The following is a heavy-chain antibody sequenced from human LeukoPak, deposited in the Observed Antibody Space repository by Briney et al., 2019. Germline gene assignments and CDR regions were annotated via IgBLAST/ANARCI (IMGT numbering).Heavy chain of an antibody. CDR3: ARGEVSCSSTSCYVGQGSS. Sequence: SETLSPTCTVSGDSLSSYYLSWIRQPPGKGLEWIGYIYYSGGTNYNPPLKSRVTISVDTSKNKFSLKLSSVTAADTAVYYCARGEVSCSSTSCYVGQGSSWGQGTLVTVSS. D-gene: IGHD2-2*01. CDR2: IYYSGGT. V-gene: IGHV4-59*01. J-gene: IGHJ4*02. CDR1: GDSLSSYY.